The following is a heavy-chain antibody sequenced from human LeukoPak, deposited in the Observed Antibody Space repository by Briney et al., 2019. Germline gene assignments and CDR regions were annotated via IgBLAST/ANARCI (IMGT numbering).Heavy chain of an antibody. CDR1: GGSISSYY. V-gene: IGHV4-59*01. J-gene: IGHJ3*02. CDR3: ARLAVGATIACAFDI. D-gene: IGHD1-26*01. Sequence: SETLSLTCTVSGGSISSYYWSWIRQPPGKGLEWIGYIYYSGSTNYNPSLKSRVTISVDTSKNQFSLKLSSVTAADTAVYYCARLAVGATIACAFDIWGQGTMVTVSS. CDR2: IYYSGST.